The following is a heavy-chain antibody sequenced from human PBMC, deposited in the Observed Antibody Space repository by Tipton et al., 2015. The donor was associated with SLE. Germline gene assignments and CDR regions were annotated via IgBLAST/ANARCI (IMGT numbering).Heavy chain of an antibody. V-gene: IGHV4-39*07. D-gene: IGHD1-1*01. CDR3: ATWRRPYYYYGMDV. Sequence: TLSLTCTVSGGSISSSSYYWGWIRQPPGKGREWIGEINHSGSTNYNPSLKSRVTISVDTSKNQFSLKLSSVTAADTAVYYCATWRRPYYYYGMDVWGQGTTVTVSS. CDR1: GGSISSSSYY. CDR2: INHSGST. J-gene: IGHJ6*02.